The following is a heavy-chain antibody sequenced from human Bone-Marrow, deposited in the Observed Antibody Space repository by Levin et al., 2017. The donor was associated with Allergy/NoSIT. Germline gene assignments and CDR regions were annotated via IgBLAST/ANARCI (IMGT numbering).Heavy chain of an antibody. J-gene: IGHJ4*02. D-gene: IGHD6-19*01. CDR2: ISGGGGRT. CDR1: GFTFSTYA. CDR3: AKGMELWDIIAVGPPFDY. V-gene: IGHV3-23*01. Sequence: GGSLRLSCTASGFTFSTYAMSWVRQAPGKGLEWVSSISGGGGRTDYADSVKGRFTISRGNSKNTLYLQMNSLRVEDTAVYYCAKGMELWDIIAVGPPFDYWGQGTLVTVSS.